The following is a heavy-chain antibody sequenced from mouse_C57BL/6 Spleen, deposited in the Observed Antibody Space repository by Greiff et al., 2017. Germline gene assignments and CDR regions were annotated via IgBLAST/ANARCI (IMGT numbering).Heavy chain of an antibody. CDR2: IRNKANGYTT. CDR3: ARWGDYDEGFAY. CDR1: GFTFTDYY. D-gene: IGHD2-4*01. Sequence: EVKLEESGGGLVQPGGSLSLSCAASGFTFTDYYMSWVRQPPGKALEWLGFIRNKANGYTTEYSASVKGRFTISRDNSQSILYLQMNALRAEDSATYYCARWGDYDEGFAYWGQGTLVTVSA. J-gene: IGHJ3*01. V-gene: IGHV7-3*01.